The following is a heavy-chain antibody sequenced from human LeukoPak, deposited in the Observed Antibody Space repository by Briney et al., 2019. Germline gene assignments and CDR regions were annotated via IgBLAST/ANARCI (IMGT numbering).Heavy chain of an antibody. J-gene: IGHJ4*02. D-gene: IGHD3-3*01. CDR3: ARDSLENYDFWSGYPSTRPIDY. CDR1: GYTFTSYA. Sequence: ASVKVSCKASGYTFTSYAMNWVRQAPGQGLEWMGWINTNTGNPTYAQGFTGRFVFSLDTSVSTAYLQISSLKAEDTAVYYCARDSLENYDFWSGYPSTRPIDYWGQGTPVTVSS. CDR2: INTNTGNP. V-gene: IGHV7-4-1*02.